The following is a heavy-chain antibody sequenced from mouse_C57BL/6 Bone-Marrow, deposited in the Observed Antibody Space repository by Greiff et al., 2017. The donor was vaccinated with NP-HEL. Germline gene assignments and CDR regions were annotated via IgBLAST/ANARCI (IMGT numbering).Heavy chain of an antibody. CDR2: IRNKANNHAT. J-gene: IGHJ4*01. Sequence: EVKLMESGGGLVQPGGSMKLSCAASGFTFSDAWMDWVRQSPEKGLEWVAEIRNKANNHATYYAESVKGRFTISRDDSKSSVYLQMNSLRAEDTGIYYCTRSLSDSSGYDAMDYWGQGTSVTVSS. CDR3: TRSLSDSSGYDAMDY. D-gene: IGHD3-2*02. CDR1: GFTFSDAW. V-gene: IGHV6-6*01.